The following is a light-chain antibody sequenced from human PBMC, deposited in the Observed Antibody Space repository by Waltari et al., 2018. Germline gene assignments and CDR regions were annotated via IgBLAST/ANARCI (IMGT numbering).Light chain of an antibody. Sequence: AIQMTQPPSSLSASVGDRVTITCRASQGIRSDLAWYQHKPGKAPKLLIYAASYLQSGVPSMFNGSGSGTDFTLTISSLQPEDFATYYCLQDYTYPWTFGQGTKFEVK. CDR1: QGIRSD. J-gene: IGKJ1*01. CDR3: LQDYTYPWT. CDR2: AAS. V-gene: IGKV1-6*01.